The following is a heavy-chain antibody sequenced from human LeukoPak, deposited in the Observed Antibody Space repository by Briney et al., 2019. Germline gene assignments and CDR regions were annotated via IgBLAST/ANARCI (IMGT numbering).Heavy chain of an antibody. CDR3: ARVLEILDAFDI. D-gene: IGHD2/OR15-2a*01. CDR2: INHSGST. Sequence: SETLSLTCAVYGGSFSGYYWSWIRQPPGKGLEWIGEINHSGSTNYNPSLKSRVTISVDTSKNQFSLNLSSVTAADTAVYYCARVLEILDAFDIWGQGTMVTVSS. J-gene: IGHJ3*02. V-gene: IGHV4-34*01. CDR1: GGSFSGYY.